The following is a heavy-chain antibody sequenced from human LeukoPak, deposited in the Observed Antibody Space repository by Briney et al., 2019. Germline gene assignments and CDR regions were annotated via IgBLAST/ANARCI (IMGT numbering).Heavy chain of an antibody. J-gene: IGHJ5*02. CDR2: ISGSGGST. Sequence: AGGSLRLSCAASGFTFSSYAMSWVRQAPGKGLEWVSAISGSGGSTYYADSVKGRFTISRDNSKNTLYLQMNSLRAEDTAVYYCAKDRDYDFWSGYSMNWFDPWAREPWSPSPQ. CDR3: AKDRDYDFWSGYSMNWFDP. D-gene: IGHD3-3*01. CDR1: GFTFSSYA. V-gene: IGHV3-23*01.